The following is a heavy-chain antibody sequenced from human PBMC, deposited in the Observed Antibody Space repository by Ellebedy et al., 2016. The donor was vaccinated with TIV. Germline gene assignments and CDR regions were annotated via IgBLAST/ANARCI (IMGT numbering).Heavy chain of an antibody. CDR1: GGSISSSSYY. J-gene: IGHJ5*02. CDR3: ARDSIARHYDP. V-gene: IGHV4-39*02. CDR2: IYYSGST. Sequence: SETLSLXXTVSGGSISSSSYYWGWIRQPPGKGLEWIGSIYYSGSTYYNPSLKSRVTISVDTSKNQFSLKLSSVTAADTAVYYCARDSIARHYDPWGQGTLVTVSS. D-gene: IGHD2/OR15-2a*01.